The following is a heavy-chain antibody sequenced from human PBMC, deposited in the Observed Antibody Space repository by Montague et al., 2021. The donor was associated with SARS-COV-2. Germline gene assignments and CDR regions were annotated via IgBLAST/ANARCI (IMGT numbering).Heavy chain of an antibody. CDR2: VYTTGST. Sequence: TLSLTCTVSGGSISSDSYYWSRIRQPAGKGLEWIGRVYTTGSTXYNPSLKSRVTISGDTSRNQFSLRLTSVTAADTAMYYCARAVIYGGYAFAYFDFWGQGVLVTVSS. D-gene: IGHD5-12*01. J-gene: IGHJ4*02. CDR3: ARAVIYGGYAFAYFDF. CDR1: GGSISSDSYY. V-gene: IGHV4-61*02.